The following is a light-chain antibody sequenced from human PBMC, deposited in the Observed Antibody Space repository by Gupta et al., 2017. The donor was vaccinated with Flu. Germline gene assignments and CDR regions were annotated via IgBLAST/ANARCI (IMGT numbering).Light chain of an antibody. CDR1: SIDIATYTL. J-gene: IGLJ3*02. V-gene: IGLV2-23*01. Sequence: QSALPQPASVSGSPGQSITISCTATSIDIATYTLVSWYQHRTGISPKLMIYEDTKRPSGISIRFSGSKSASTASLTISGLQAEDEADYYCCSYAGRSSLVFGGGTKLTVL. CDR2: EDT. CDR3: CSYAGRSSLV.